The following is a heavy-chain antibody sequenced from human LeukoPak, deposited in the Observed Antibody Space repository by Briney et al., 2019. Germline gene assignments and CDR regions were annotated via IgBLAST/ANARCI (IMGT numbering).Heavy chain of an antibody. CDR1: GYSFTSYW. J-gene: IGHJ4*02. D-gene: IGHD3-10*01. V-gene: IGHV5-51*01. Sequence: GESLKISCQGSGYSFTSYWIGWVRQMPGKGLEWMGIIYPGDSDTRYSPSFQGQVTISADKSISTAYLQWSSLKASDTAMYYCAKVTMVRGVIIITDYWGQGTLVTVSS. CDR3: AKVTMVRGVIIITDY. CDR2: IYPGDSDT.